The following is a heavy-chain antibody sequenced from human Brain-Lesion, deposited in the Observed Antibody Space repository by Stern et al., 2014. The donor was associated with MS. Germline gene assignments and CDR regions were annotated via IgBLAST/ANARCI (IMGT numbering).Heavy chain of an antibody. V-gene: IGHV3-33*01. CDR1: GFTFSSYV. D-gene: IGHD4-17*01. CDR2: IWNDGTNK. CDR3: ARDVGYGDYGTLVLGY. J-gene: IGHJ4*02. Sequence: VQLVESGGGVVQPGGSLRLSCAASGFTFSSYVMHWVRQAPGQGLEWVALIWNDGTNKFYADSVKGRFTISRGNSQNTLHLQMNSLRVEDTAVYYCARDVGYGDYGTLVLGYWGQGTLVTVSS.